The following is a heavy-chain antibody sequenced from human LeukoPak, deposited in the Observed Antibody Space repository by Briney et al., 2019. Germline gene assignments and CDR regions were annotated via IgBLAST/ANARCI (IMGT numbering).Heavy chain of an antibody. CDR1: GFTSSDYY. CDR2: ISSSGSTI. V-gene: IGHV3-11*01. Sequence: GGSLRLSCAASGFTSSDYYMSWIRQAPGKGLEWVSYISSSGSTIYYADSVKGRFTISRDNAKNSLYLQMNSLRAEDTAVYYCARAEWLVPDYPWGQGTLVTVSS. CDR3: ARAEWLVPDYP. D-gene: IGHD6-19*01. J-gene: IGHJ5*02.